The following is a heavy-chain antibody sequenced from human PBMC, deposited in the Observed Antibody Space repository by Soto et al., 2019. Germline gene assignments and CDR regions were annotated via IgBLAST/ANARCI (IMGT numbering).Heavy chain of an antibody. CDR3: AKDISGNYYDFDY. D-gene: IGHD1-26*01. CDR2: ISGSGGST. CDR1: GFTFSSYA. V-gene: IGHV3-23*04. J-gene: IGHJ4*02. Sequence: EVQLVESGGGLVQAGGSLRLFCAASGFTFSSYALSWVRQAPGKGLEWVSVISGSGGSTYYADSVKGRFTISRDNSKNTLYLQMSSLRADDTALYYCAKDISGNYYDFDYWGQGTLVTVSS.